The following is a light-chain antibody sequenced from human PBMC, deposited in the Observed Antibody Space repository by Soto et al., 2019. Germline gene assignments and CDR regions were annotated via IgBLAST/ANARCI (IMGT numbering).Light chain of an antibody. CDR1: QSISSY. CDR2: AAS. CDR3: QQSYSTPYT. V-gene: IGKV1-39*01. Sequence: IQMTQSPSSLSASVGGRVTITCRARQSISSYLNWYQQKPGKAPKLLIYAASSLQSGVPSRFSGSGSGTDFTLTISSLQPEDFATYYCQQSYSTPYTFGQGTKLEIK. J-gene: IGKJ2*01.